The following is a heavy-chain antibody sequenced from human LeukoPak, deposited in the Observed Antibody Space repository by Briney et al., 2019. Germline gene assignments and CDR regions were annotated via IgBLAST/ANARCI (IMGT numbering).Heavy chain of an antibody. CDR3: AREYRHQPD. Sequence: GESLKISCKASGYTFTNYDINWVRQASGQGLEWMGWMNPNSGNTGYAQKFQGRFTMTWDTSISTAYMELSSLRSEDTAMYYCAREYRHQPDWGQGTLVTVSS. CDR2: MNPNSGNT. V-gene: IGHV1-8*01. J-gene: IGHJ4*02. CDR1: GYTFTNYD. D-gene: IGHD5-12*01.